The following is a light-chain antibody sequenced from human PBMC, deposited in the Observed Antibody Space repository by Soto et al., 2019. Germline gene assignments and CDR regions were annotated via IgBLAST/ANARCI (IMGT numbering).Light chain of an antibody. V-gene: IGKV1-5*03. CDR3: QQYDTSPLT. CDR1: QSINTW. Sequence: DIQLTQSPSTLSASVGDTITITCRASQSINTWLAWYQQRPGKAPKLLIYKSSSLEGGVPSRFSGSGSGTEFTLTISSLQPDDFGTYYCQQYDTSPLTGGGGTKVEVK. J-gene: IGKJ4*01. CDR2: KSS.